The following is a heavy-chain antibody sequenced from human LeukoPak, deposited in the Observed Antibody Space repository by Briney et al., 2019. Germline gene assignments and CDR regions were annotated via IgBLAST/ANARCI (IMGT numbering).Heavy chain of an antibody. Sequence: GESLKISCKGSGYSFTSYWIGWVRQMPGKGLEWMGIIYPGDSDTRYSPSFQGQVTISADKSIGTAYLQWSSLKASDTAMYYCARAITMVRGFVYYFDYWGQGTLVTVSS. J-gene: IGHJ4*02. D-gene: IGHD3-10*01. V-gene: IGHV5-51*01. CDR1: GYSFTSYW. CDR2: IYPGDSDT. CDR3: ARAITMVRGFVYYFDY.